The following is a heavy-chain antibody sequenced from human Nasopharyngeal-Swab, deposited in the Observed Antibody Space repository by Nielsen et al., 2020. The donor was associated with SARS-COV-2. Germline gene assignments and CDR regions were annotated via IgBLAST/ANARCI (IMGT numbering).Heavy chain of an antibody. CDR3: ARDLRGFSYGFIY. CDR2: ISYDGSNK. CDR1: GFTFSSYG. D-gene: IGHD5-18*01. Sequence: LSLTCAASGFTFSSYGMHWVRQAPGKGLEWVAVISYDGSNKFYADSVKGRFTVSRDNSKNTLYLQMNSLRAEDTAVYYCARDLRGFSYGFIYWGQGTLVTVSS. V-gene: IGHV3-30*03. J-gene: IGHJ4*02.